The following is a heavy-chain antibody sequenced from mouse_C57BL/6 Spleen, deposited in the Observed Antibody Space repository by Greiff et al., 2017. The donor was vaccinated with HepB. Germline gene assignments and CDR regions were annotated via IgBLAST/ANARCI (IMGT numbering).Heavy chain of an antibody. J-gene: IGHJ3*01. CDR2: IDPSDSET. Sequence: QVQLQQPGAELVRPGSSVKLSCKASGYTFTSYWMHWVKQRPIQGLEWIGNIDPSDSETHYNQKFKDKATLTVDKSSSTAYMQLSSLTSEDSAVYYCARRGLGREERFAYWGQGTLVTVSA. CDR1: GYTFTSYW. D-gene: IGHD4-1*01. V-gene: IGHV1-52*01. CDR3: ARRGLGREERFAY.